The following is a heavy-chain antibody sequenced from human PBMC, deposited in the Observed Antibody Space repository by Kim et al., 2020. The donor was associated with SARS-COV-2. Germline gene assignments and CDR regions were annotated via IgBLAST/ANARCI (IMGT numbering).Heavy chain of an antibody. CDR2: ISVGETHM. Sequence: WGSLRLSCTAPGFTLSTYSLKWVRQAPGKGLKWVSSISVGETHMYYADSVKGRFTTSRDSAKNSLYLQMNSLRAEDTAVYYCAAKKDYGDDSGFQFWGQGTLVTVSS. J-gene: IGHJ1*01. D-gene: IGHD4-17*01. CDR1: GFTLSTYS. CDR3: AAKKDYGDDSGFQF. V-gene: IGHV3-21*06.